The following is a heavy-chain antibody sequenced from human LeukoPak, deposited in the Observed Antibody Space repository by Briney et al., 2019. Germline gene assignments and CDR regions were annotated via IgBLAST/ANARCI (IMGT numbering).Heavy chain of an antibody. CDR2: IYPGDSDT. J-gene: IGHJ4*02. V-gene: IGHV5-51*01. CDR1: GYSFTNYW. Sequence: GESLKISCKGSGYSFTNYWIGWVRQMPGKGLEWMGIIYPGDSDTRYIPSFQGQVTISADKSVSTAYLQWSSLKASDTAMYYCARHPKGGVVVPAAIGFDYWGQGTLVTVSS. D-gene: IGHD2-2*02. CDR3: ARHPKGGVVVPAAIGFDY.